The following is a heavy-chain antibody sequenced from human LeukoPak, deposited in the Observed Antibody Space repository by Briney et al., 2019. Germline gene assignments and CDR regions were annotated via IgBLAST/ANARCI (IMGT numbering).Heavy chain of an antibody. D-gene: IGHD4-17*01. Sequence: GGSLRLSCAASGLTFSNYAMSWIRQAPGKGLEWVSYISSSGSTIYYADSVKGRFTISRDNAKNSLYLQMNSLRAEDTAVYYCARDWDYGGNLVYWGQGTLVTVSS. CDR2: ISSSGSTI. J-gene: IGHJ4*02. CDR1: GLTFSNYA. CDR3: ARDWDYGGNLVY. V-gene: IGHV3-11*01.